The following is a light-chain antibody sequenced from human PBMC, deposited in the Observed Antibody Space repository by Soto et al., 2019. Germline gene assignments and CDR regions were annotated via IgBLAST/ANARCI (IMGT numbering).Light chain of an antibody. CDR2: EVN. V-gene: IGLV2-8*01. CDR1: SSDVGGYNY. Sequence: QSALTQPPSASGSPGQSLTISCTGTSSDVGGYNYVSWYQQHPGKAPKFMIYEVNKRPSGVPDRFSGSKSGNTASLTVSGLQAEDEGDYYCSSYAGSGGYVFGTGTKVTVL. J-gene: IGLJ1*01. CDR3: SSYAGSGGYV.